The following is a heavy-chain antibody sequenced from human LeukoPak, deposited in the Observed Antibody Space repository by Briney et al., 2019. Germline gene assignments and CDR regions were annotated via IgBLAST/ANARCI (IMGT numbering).Heavy chain of an antibody. D-gene: IGHD5-24*01. CDR2: IYAGNSDT. V-gene: IGHV5-51*01. CDR3: AILNHPDGRVY. Sequence: KPGESLRISCQGFGYTFTTSWIGWMRQLPGKGLEWMAIIYAGNSDTKYSPSFQGQVSISTDRSISTAYLQWSSLQASDTAIYYCAILNHPDGRVYWGQGTPVTVSS. J-gene: IGHJ4*02. CDR1: GYTFTTSW.